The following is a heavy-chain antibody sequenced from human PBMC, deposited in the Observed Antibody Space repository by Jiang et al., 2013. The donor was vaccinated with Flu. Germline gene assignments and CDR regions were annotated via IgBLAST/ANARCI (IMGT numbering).Heavy chain of an antibody. Sequence: LEWIGSIYHSGSTYYNPSLKSRVTISVDTSKNQFSLKLSSVTAADTAVYYCARVVGSGYCSGGRCYIDYWGQGTLVTVSS. J-gene: IGHJ4*02. V-gene: IGHV4-38-2*02. CDR2: IYHSGST. CDR3: ARVVGSGYCSGGRCYIDY. D-gene: IGHD2-15*01.